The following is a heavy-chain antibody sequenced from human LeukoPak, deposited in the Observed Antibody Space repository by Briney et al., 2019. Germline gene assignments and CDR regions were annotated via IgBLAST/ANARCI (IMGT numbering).Heavy chain of an antibody. V-gene: IGHV1-46*01. CDR3: ARDHAGGGLPHGMDV. D-gene: IGHD3-16*01. J-gene: IGHJ6*02. CDR1: GGTFSSYA. Sequence: ASVKVSCKASGGTFSSYAISWVRQAPGQGLEWMGIINPSGGSTSDAQKLQGRVTMTRDTSTSTVYMELSSLRSEDTAVYYCARDHAGGGLPHGMDVWGQGTTVTVSS. CDR2: INPSGGST.